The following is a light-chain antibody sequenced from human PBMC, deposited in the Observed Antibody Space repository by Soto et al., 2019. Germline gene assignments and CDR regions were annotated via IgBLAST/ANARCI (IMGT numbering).Light chain of an antibody. V-gene: IGKV1-17*03. CDR1: QDISDF. CDR3: PQNNRYPWT. Sequence: DIQMTQFPSAMSASVGDRVTITCRASQDISDFLAWFQQKPGEVPKRLIYAASSLESGVPSRFSGSGSGTEFTLTISSLQPEDFATHYCPQNNRYPWTFGQGTKVDIK. J-gene: IGKJ1*01. CDR2: AAS.